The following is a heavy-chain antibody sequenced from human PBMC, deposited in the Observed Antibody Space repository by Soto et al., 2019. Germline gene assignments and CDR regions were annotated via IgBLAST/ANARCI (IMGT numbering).Heavy chain of an antibody. D-gene: IGHD1-1*01. Sequence: EVQLLESGGGLVQPGGSLRLSCAASGFTFSAYAMGWVRQAPGKGLEWVSTIHGGGGATHYADSVKGLFTISRDDSKNTLYAQMNSLRAEATAVYYCAKFDGHPLEYWYLDFWGRGTLVTVSS. J-gene: IGHJ2*01. CDR3: AKFDGHPLEYWYLDF. CDR1: GFTFSAYA. CDR2: IHGGGGAT. V-gene: IGHV3-23*01.